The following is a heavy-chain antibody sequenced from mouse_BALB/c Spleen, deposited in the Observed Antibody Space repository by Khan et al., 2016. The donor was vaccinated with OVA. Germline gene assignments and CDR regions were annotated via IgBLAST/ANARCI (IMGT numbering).Heavy chain of an antibody. V-gene: IGHV1-87*01. CDR2: IYPGDGDT. Sequence: QVQLQQSGAELARPGASVKLSCKASGYTFTSYGMQWVKQKPGQGLEWIGAIYPGDGDTRYTQKFKGKATLTADKYSSTAYMQRSTLASEESAVFYGARTGGPYDCYSGYFDVWGAGTTFTVSS. D-gene: IGHD2-3*01. CDR3: ARTGGPYDCYSGYFDV. CDR1: GYTFTSYG. J-gene: IGHJ1*01.